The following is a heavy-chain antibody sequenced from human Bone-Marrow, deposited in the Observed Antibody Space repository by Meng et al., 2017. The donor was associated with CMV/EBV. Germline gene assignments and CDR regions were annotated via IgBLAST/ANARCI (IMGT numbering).Heavy chain of an antibody. V-gene: IGHV4-39*07. CDR2: IYYSGST. CDR3: ARDRNWGLEWPYFAY. D-gene: IGHD7-27*01. Sequence: SGSLRLSCTVSGGSISSSSYYWGWIRQPPGKGLEWIGCIYYSGSTYYNPSLRSRVTISVDTSKNQFSLKLSAVAAADTAVYYCARDRNWGLEWPYFAYWGQGTLVTVSS. CDR1: GGSISSSSYY. J-gene: IGHJ4*02.